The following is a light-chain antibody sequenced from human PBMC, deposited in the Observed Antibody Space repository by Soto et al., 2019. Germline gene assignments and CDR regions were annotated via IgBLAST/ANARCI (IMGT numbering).Light chain of an antibody. CDR1: SSDVGGYNY. V-gene: IGLV2-8*01. CDR3: SSYAGSYSWV. CDR2: EVS. J-gene: IGLJ3*02. Sequence: QSALTQPPSASGSPGQSVTISCTGTSSDVGGYNYVSWYQQHPGKAPKLMICEVSQRPSGVPDRFSGSKSGNTASLTVSGLQAEDEADYYCSSYAGSYSWVFGGGTK.